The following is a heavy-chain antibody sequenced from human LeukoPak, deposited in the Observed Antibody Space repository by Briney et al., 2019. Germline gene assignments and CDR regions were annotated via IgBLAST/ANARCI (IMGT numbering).Heavy chain of an antibody. CDR2: ISHDGSNK. J-gene: IGHJ4*02. CDR1: GFTFSSYG. V-gene: IGHV3-30*19. CDR3: ARSIAATFDY. D-gene: IGHD6-6*01. Sequence: GGSLRLSCAASGFTFSSYGMHWVRQAPGKGLEWVAVISHDGSNKYYADSVKGRFTISRDNSKSTLSLQMNSLRAEDTAVYYCARSIAATFDYWGQGTLVTVSS.